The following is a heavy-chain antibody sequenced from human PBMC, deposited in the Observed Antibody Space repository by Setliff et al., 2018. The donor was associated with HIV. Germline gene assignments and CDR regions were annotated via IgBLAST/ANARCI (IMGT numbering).Heavy chain of an antibody. CDR1: GFTFSNYW. Sequence: GGSLRLSCVASGFTFSNYWMTWVRQAPGKGLEWVANIREDGSDKYYVDSVKGRFTISRDNAKNSLYLQMNSLRAEDTAVYFCARGRGESRTNYFDYWGQGTLVTVSS. CDR2: IREDGSDK. V-gene: IGHV3-7*03. CDR3: ARGRGESRTNYFDY. J-gene: IGHJ4*02.